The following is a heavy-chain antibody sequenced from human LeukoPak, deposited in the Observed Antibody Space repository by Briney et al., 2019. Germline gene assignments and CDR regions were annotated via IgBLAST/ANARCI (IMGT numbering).Heavy chain of an antibody. J-gene: IGHJ3*02. CDR1: RFTFSSYA. CDR2: ISGSGGST. CDR3: ARSYAPGYI. V-gene: IGHV3-23*01. D-gene: IGHD2-2*01. Sequence: PGGSLRLSCAASRFTFSSYAMSWVRQAPGKGLEWVSGISGSGGSTYFADSVKGRLTISRDNSKNTLYLQMNSLRAEDTAVYYCARSYAPGYIWGQGTMVTVSS.